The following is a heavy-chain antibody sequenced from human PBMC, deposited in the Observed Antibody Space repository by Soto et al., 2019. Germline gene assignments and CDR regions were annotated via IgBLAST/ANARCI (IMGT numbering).Heavy chain of an antibody. CDR2: INPDSGAT. Sequence: HEHLVQSGAEVKRPGASLKVSCKASGYSFTGYYIHWVRQAPGQGLEWMGWINPDSGATNYAQNFQGRVTLTSDPSISTASMDLTSLTSDDTAVYYCARGDDGTGGYPFPYFDYRGQRPLVIVS. D-gene: IGHD2-8*02. V-gene: IGHV1-2*02. CDR3: ARGDDGTGGYPFPYFDY. J-gene: IGHJ4*02. CDR1: GYSFTGYY.